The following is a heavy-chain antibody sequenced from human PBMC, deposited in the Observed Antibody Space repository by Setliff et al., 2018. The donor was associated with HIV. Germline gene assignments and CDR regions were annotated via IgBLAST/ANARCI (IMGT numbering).Heavy chain of an antibody. J-gene: IGHJ4*02. CDR3: TREGRGDPALATTRIDY. CDR1: GDSISSGSYF. V-gene: IGHV4-39*02. CDR2: IYYTGFA. Sequence: SETLSLTCSVSGDSISSGSYFWGWIRQTPGKGLEWIGNIYYTGFAYYNPSLKSRITISLDTSKTHFFLNLTSVTDADTAVXXXTREGRGDPALATTRIDYWGXGKLVTVSS. D-gene: IGHD1-1*01.